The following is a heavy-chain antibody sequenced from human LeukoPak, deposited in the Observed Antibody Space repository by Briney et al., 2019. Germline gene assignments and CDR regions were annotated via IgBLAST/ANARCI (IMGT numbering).Heavy chain of an antibody. CDR3: ARIDGYYYYYMDV. CDR1: GYAFTGYY. V-gene: IGHV1-2*02. J-gene: IGHJ6*03. CDR2: INPNSGGT. Sequence: ASVKVSCKASGYAFTGYYMHWVRQAPGQGLEWMGWINPNSGGTNYAQKFQGRVTMTRDTSITTAYMELSRLRSDDTAVYYRARIDGYYYYYMDVWGKGTTVTVSS.